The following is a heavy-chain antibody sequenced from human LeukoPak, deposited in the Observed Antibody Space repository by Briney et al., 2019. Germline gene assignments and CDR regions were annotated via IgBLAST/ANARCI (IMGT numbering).Heavy chain of an antibody. Sequence: GGSLRLSCAASGFTFSSYAMHWVRQAPGKGLEWVAVISYDGSNKYYADSVKGRFTISKDTAKNSLNLQMNSLRAEDTGVYYCARDNYDIRGQGTLVTVSS. D-gene: IGHD3-9*01. V-gene: IGHV3-30-3*01. CDR2: ISYDGSNK. CDR3: ARDNYDI. J-gene: IGHJ4*02. CDR1: GFTFSSYA.